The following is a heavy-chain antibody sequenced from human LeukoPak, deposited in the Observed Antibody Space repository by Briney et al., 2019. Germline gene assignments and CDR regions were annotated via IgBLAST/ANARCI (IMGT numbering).Heavy chain of an antibody. D-gene: IGHD3-10*01. CDR2: IESKTDGGTT. CDR1: GFSFSDAW. V-gene: IGHV3-15*04. J-gene: IGHJ4*02. Sequence: GGSLRLSCAVSGFSFSDAWMSWVRQTPGKGLEWVGRIESKTDGGTTDYAALVKGRFTISRDDSTNTLYLQMNSLKSEDTAVYYCTAYGSGRKFDYWGQGVLVTVSS. CDR3: TAYGSGRKFDY.